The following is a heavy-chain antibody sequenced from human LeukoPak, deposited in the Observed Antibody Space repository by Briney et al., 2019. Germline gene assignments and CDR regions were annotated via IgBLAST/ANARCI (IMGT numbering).Heavy chain of an antibody. CDR3: ARIGASLYDSSGYMMKNALDI. CDR2: IKQDGSEK. D-gene: IGHD3-22*01. CDR1: GFTFSSYW. V-gene: IGHV3-7*01. J-gene: IGHJ3*02. Sequence: GGSLRLSCAASGFTFSSYWMSWVRQAPGKGLEWVANIKQDGSEKYYVDSVKGRFTISRDNAKNSLYLQMNSLRAEDTAVYYCARIGASLYDSSGYMMKNALDIWGQGTMVTVSS.